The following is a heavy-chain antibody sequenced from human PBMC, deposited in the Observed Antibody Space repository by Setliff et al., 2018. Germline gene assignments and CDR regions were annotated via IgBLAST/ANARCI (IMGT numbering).Heavy chain of an antibody. CDR3: ARVSYCSSTSCDYYYYGMDV. V-gene: IGHV3-48*04. D-gene: IGHD2-2*01. CDR1: GFTFSSYS. CDR2: IRSSSSTI. J-gene: IGHJ6*02. Sequence: PGGSLRLSCAASGFTFSSYSMNWVRQAPGKGLEWVSYIRSSSSTIYYADSVKGRFTISRDNAKNSLYLQMNSLRAEDTAVYYCARVSYCSSTSCDYYYYGMDVWGQGTTVTVSS.